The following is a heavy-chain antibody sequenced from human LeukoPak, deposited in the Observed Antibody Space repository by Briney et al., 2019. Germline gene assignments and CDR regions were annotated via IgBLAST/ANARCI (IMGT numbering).Heavy chain of an antibody. D-gene: IGHD6-13*01. V-gene: IGHV4-38-2*01. Sequence: KPSETLSLTCAVSGYPISSGYYWGWVRQPPGKGLEWIGSIYHSGSTYYNPSLKSRVTISVDTSKNQFSLKLSSVTAADTAVYYCARRSSSWFPFDYWGQGTLVTVSS. CDR2: IYHSGST. CDR3: ARRSSSWFPFDY. J-gene: IGHJ4*02. CDR1: GYPISSGYY.